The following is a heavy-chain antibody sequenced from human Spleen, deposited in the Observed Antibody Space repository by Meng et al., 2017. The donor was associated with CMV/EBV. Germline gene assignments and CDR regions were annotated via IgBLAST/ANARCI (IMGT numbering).Heavy chain of an antibody. Sequence: ASGLTFSGFGMSWVRQAPGKGLGWVANIKQDGSEKYYVDSVKGRFTLSRENAKNSLYLQMNRLRAEETAVYYCARAGWYYYDSSGYYWGQGTLVTVSS. CDR2: IKQDGSEK. V-gene: IGHV3-7*04. CDR1: GLTFSGFG. J-gene: IGHJ4*02. D-gene: IGHD3-22*01. CDR3: ARAGWYYYDSSGYY.